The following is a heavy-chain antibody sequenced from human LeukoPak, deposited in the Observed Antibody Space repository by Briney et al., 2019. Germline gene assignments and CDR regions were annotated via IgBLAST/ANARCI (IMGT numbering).Heavy chain of an antibody. Sequence: GGSLRLSCAASGFTFDDYAMHWVRQAPGKGLEWVSLISWDGGSTYYADSVKGRFTISRDNSKNSLYLQMNSLRAEDTALYYCVKGGSSSWYYYYYYMDVWGKGTTVTVSS. J-gene: IGHJ6*03. CDR3: VKGGSSSWYYYYYYMDV. CDR2: ISWDGGST. D-gene: IGHD6-13*01. V-gene: IGHV3-43D*03. CDR1: GFTFDDYA.